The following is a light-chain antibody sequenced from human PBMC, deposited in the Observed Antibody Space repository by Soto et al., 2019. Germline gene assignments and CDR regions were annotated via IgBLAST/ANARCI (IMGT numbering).Light chain of an antibody. V-gene: IGLV1-44*01. CDR3: AAWDVSLVV. CDR1: SSNIGTNT. CDR2: SDN. Sequence: QSVLTQPPSASGTPGQRVTIFCSGSSSNIGTNTVIWYQQLPGAAPKLLIYSDNQRPSGVPDRFSGYKSRTSASLAISGLQSEDEADYCCAAWDVSLVVFGGGTKVTVL. J-gene: IGLJ2*01.